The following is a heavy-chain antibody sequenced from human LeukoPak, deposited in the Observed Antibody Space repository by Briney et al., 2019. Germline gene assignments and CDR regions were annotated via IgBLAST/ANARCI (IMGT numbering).Heavy chain of an antibody. V-gene: IGHV5-51*01. Sequence: GESLKISCKGSGYSFTSYWIGWLRQMPGKGLEWMGIIYPGDSDTRYSPSFQGQVTISADKSISTAYLQWSSLKASDTAMYYCARQKRGIASRPGFDYWGQGTLVTVSS. CDR3: ARQKRGIASRPGFDY. D-gene: IGHD6-6*01. CDR2: IYPGDSDT. J-gene: IGHJ4*02. CDR1: GYSFTSYW.